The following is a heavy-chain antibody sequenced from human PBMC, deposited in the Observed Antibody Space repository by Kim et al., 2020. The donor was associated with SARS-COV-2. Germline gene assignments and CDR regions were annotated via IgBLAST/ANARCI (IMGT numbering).Heavy chain of an antibody. Sequence: SETLSLTCTVSGGSISSGGYYWSWIRQHPGKGLEWIGYIYYSGSTYYNPSLKSRVTISVDTYKNQFSLKLSSVTAADTAVYYCARNRRLPDWFDPWGQGTLVTVSS. V-gene: IGHV4-31*03. J-gene: IGHJ5*02. CDR2: IYYSGST. CDR3: ARNRRLPDWFDP. D-gene: IGHD4-17*01. CDR1: GGSISSGGYY.